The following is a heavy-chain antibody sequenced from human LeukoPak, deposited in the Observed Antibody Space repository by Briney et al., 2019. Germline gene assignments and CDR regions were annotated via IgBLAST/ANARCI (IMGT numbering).Heavy chain of an antibody. V-gene: IGHV3-21*01. Sequence: GGSLRLSCEASVFTFSSYTMNWVRQAPGGGLEWVSSITSSNNSIYYADSVKRRNTISRHNASTALYQQMHSLRAEDTAVYYCARDPRLVRTYSHYYYRDVWGKEPTVPVPS. CDR3: ARDPRLVRTYSHYYYRDV. CDR2: ITSSNNSI. D-gene: IGHD6-13*01. J-gene: IGHJ6*03. CDR1: VFTFSSYT.